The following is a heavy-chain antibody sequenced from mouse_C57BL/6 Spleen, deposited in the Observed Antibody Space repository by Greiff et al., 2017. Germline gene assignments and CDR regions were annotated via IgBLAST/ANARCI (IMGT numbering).Heavy chain of an antibody. V-gene: IGHV1-69*01. CDR1: GYTFTSYW. CDR2: IDPSDSYT. CDR3: ASSDLYDGYGEGGAWLDY. J-gene: IGHJ3*01. Sequence: VQLQQPGAELVMPGASVKLSCKASGYTFTSYWMHWVKQRPGQGLEWIGEIDPSDSYTNYNQKFKGKSTLTVDKSSSTAYMQLSSLTSEDSAVYYCASSDLYDGYGEGGAWLDYWGQGTLVTVSA. D-gene: IGHD2-2*01.